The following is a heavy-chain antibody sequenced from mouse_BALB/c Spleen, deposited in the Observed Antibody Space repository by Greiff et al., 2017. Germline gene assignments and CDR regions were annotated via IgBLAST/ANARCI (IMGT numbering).Heavy chain of an antibody. D-gene: IGHD2-3*01. CDR3: ARGGWSLVFAY. CDR2: ISSGGST. V-gene: IGHV5-6-5*01. Sequence: EVMLVESGGGLVKPGGSLKLSCAASGFTFSSYAMSWVRQTPEKRLEWVASISSGGSTYYPDSVKGRFTISRDNARNILYLQMSSLRSEDTAMYYCARGGWSLVFAYWGQGTLVTVSA. J-gene: IGHJ3*01. CDR1: GFTFSSYA.